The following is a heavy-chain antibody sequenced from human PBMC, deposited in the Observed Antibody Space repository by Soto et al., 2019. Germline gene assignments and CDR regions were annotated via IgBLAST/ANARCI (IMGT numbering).Heavy chain of an antibody. Sequence: SVKVSCKASGFTFTSSAVQWVRQARGQRLEWIGWIVVGSGNTNYAQKFQERVTITRDMSTSTAYMELSSLRSEDTAVYYCAAGAYYDSSGYYYVSGFDYWGQGTLVTVSS. CDR2: IVVGSGNT. J-gene: IGHJ4*01. D-gene: IGHD3-22*01. V-gene: IGHV1-58*01. CDR1: GFTFTSSA. CDR3: AAGAYYDSSGYYYVSGFDY.